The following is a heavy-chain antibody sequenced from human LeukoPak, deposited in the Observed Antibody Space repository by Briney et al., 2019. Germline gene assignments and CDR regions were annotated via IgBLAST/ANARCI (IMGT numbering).Heavy chain of an antibody. J-gene: IGHJ6*03. CDR2: ISGSGSTI. D-gene: IGHD3-10*01. CDR1: GFTFSSYE. Sequence: QPGGSLRLSCAASGFTFSSYEMSWVRQAPGKGLEWGSYISGSGSTIYYADSVQGRFTISRDNSKNSLYLQMNSLRAEDTAVYYCAREGTPSGSYYNYYYYYMDVWGKGTTVTVSS. CDR3: AREGTPSGSYYNYYYYYMDV. V-gene: IGHV3-48*03.